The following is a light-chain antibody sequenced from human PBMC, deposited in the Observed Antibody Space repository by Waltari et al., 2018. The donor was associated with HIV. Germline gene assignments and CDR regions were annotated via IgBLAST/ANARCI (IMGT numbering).Light chain of an antibody. CDR1: QRVGSR. Sequence: EVMMTQSPATLSVSPGEIATPSCSARQRVGSRVAWYQEIPGQAPRVLIFGADTRASGVPDRFTGSGSETEFTLTISSLQSEDFAVYFCQQYDDWPWTFGQGTKVEIK. V-gene: IGKV3-15*01. CDR2: GAD. CDR3: QQYDDWPWT. J-gene: IGKJ1*01.